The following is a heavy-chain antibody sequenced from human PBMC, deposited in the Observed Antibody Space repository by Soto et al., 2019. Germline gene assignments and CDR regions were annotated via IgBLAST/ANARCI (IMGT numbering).Heavy chain of an antibody. CDR3: AREVAWRLRFPGIAFDI. J-gene: IGHJ3*02. V-gene: IGHV1-69*01. CDR2: IIPIFGTA. Sequence: QVQLVQSGAEVKKPGSSVKVSCKASGGTFSSYAISWVRQAPGQGLEWMGGIIPIFGTANYAQKFQGRVTITADESTSTAYMELSSLRSEDTAVYYCAREVAWRLRFPGIAFDIWGQGTMVTVSS. D-gene: IGHD5-12*01. CDR1: GGTFSSYA.